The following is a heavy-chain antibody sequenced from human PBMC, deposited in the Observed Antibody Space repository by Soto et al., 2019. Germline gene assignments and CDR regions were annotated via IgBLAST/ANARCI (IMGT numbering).Heavy chain of an antibody. J-gene: IGHJ4*02. Sequence: SSETLSLTCTVSGGSISSGDYYWSWIRQPPGKGLEWIGYIYYSGSTYYNPSLKSRVTISVDTSKNQFSLKLSSVTAADTAVYYCAREVTTVTTIDYWGQGTLVTVSS. V-gene: IGHV4-30-4*01. CDR2: IYYSGST. CDR3: AREVTTVTTIDY. D-gene: IGHD4-17*01. CDR1: GGSISSGDYY.